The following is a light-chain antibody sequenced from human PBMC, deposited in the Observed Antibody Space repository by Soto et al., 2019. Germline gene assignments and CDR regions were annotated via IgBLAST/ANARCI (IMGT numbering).Light chain of an antibody. V-gene: IGKV4-1*01. CDR1: QSVLYSSDNKRY. CDR2: WAS. CDR3: QQYYSSPFT. J-gene: IGKJ3*01. Sequence: DIVMTQSPDSLAVSLGARATINCKSSQSVLYSSDNKRYVAWYQHKPGQPPKLLIYWASTRESGVPDRFSGSGSGTDFTLTISSLQAEDVAVYYCQQYYSSPFTFGPGTTVNIK.